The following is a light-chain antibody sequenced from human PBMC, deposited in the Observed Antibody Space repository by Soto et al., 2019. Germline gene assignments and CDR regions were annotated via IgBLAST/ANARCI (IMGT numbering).Light chain of an antibody. CDR1: QGVGSS. CDR3: QHFSDYPIT. Sequence: AIQLTQSPSSLSASVGDRVTITCRASQGVGSSLAWYQRKPGEAPKFLIYVGSSLESGVPSRFSGSGSGTVFTLTISSLHPEDFATYYWQHFSDYPITFGQGTRLEIK. J-gene: IGKJ5*01. CDR2: VGS. V-gene: IGKV1D-13*01.